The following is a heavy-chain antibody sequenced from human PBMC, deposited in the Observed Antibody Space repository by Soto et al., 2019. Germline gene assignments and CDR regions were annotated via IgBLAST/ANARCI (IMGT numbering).Heavy chain of an antibody. D-gene: IGHD5-12*01. J-gene: IGHJ5*02. CDR3: ARGYSGYLAWFDP. V-gene: IGHV4-39*01. Sequence: PSETLSLTCTVSGGSVSSNSYYWGWIRQPPGKGLEWIGSIYYSGSTYYNPSLLSRVTITVDTSKNQFSLKLSSVTAADTAVYYCARGYSGYLAWFDPWGQGTLVTAPQ. CDR2: IYYSGST. CDR1: GGSVSSNSYY.